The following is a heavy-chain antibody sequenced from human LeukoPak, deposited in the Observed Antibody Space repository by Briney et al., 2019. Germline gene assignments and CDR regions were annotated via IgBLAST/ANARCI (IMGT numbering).Heavy chain of an antibody. J-gene: IGHJ4*02. CDR1: GGSISSGSYY. D-gene: IGHD3-22*01. CDR2: IYTSGST. CDR3: ARQTYYDNRLLFAY. Sequence: SETLSLTCTVSGGSISSGSYYWSWIRQPAGKGLEWIGRIYTSGSTNYNPSLKSRVTISLDLSKNQFSLKLDSVTAADTAVYYCARQTYYDNRLLFAYWGQGILVTVSS. V-gene: IGHV4-61*02.